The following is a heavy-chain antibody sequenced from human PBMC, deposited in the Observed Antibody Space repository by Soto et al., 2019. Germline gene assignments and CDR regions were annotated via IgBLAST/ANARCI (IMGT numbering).Heavy chain of an antibody. CDR1: GCPFSSYS. D-gene: IGHD6-13*01. CDR2: ISSSSSTI. V-gene: IGHV3-48*02. J-gene: IGHJ5*02. Sequence: GVSMILSSAASGCPFSSYSMNWVRQATGKGLEWVSYISSSSSTIYYADSVKGRFTISRDNAKNSLYLQMNSLRDEDTAVYYCARAIIAAAGPVGLNWFDPWGQGTLVTVSS. CDR3: ARAIIAAAGPVGLNWFDP.